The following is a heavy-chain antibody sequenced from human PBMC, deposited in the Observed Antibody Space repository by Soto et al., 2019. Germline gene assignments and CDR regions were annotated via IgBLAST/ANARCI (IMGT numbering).Heavy chain of an antibody. V-gene: IGHV2-26*01. CDR3: ARNVMTTVTTKSAKKRVELDY. J-gene: IGHJ4*02. CDR2: IFSNDEK. Sequence: QVTLKESGPVLVKPTETLTLTCTVSGFSLNNARLGVSWIRQPPGKALEWLAHIFSNDEKSYNTSLKSRLTISKDTSKSQVVLTMTNMDPVDTATYYCARNVMTTVTTKSAKKRVELDYWGQGTLVSVSS. D-gene: IGHD4-17*01. CDR1: GFSLNNARLG.